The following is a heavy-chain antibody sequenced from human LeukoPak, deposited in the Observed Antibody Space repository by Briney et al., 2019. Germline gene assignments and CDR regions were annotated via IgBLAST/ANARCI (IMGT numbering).Heavy chain of an antibody. Sequence: ASVKFSCKASGYTFTSYGISWVRQAPGQGLEWMGWISAHNGNTNYAQKLQGRVTMTTDTSTSTAYMELRSLRSDDTAVYYCARDRYYYGSGSSDLYYYGMDVWGKGTTVTVSS. CDR1: GYTFTSYG. J-gene: IGHJ6*04. CDR3: ARDRYYYGSGSSDLYYYGMDV. V-gene: IGHV1-18*04. CDR2: ISAHNGNT. D-gene: IGHD3-10*01.